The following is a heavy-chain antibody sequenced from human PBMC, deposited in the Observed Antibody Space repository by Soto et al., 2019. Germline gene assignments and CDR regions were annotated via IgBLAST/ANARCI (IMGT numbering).Heavy chain of an antibody. CDR1: GGSFSGYY. J-gene: IGHJ5*02. Sequence: SETLSLTCAVYGGSFSGYYWSWIRQPPGKGLEWIGEINHSGSTNYNPSLKSRVIISVDRSKNQFSLKVSSVTAADTAVYYCAREAYGDYVGYFDPWGQGTLVTVSS. CDR3: AREAYGDYVGYFDP. V-gene: IGHV4-34*01. CDR2: INHSGST. D-gene: IGHD4-17*01.